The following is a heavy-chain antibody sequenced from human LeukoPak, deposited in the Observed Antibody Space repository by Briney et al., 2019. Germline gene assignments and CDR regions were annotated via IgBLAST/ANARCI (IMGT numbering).Heavy chain of an antibody. CDR1: GGTFSSYA. CDR3: ARSTGPTYYYDSSGYYSVADYFDY. CDR2: IIPIFGTA. V-gene: IGHV1-69*01. Sequence: SVKVSCKASGGTFSSYAISWVRQAPGQGLEWMGGIIPIFGTANYAQKFQGRVTITADESTSTAYMELSSLRSEDTAVYYCARSTGPTYYYDSSGYYSVADYFDYWGQGTLVTVSS. D-gene: IGHD3-22*01. J-gene: IGHJ4*02.